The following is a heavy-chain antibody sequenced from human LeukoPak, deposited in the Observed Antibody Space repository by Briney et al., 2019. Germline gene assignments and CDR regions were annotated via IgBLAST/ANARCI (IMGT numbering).Heavy chain of an antibody. J-gene: IGHJ4*02. CDR3: ARTPIAARQIDY. CDR2: ISYDGSNK. V-gene: IGHV3-30-3*01. CDR1: GFTSSSYA. Sequence: GRSLRLSCAASGFTSSSYAMHWVRQAPGKGLEWVAVISYDGSNKYYADSVKGRFTISRDNSKNTLYLQMNSLRAEDTAVYYCARTPIAARQIDYWGQGTLVTVSS. D-gene: IGHD6-6*01.